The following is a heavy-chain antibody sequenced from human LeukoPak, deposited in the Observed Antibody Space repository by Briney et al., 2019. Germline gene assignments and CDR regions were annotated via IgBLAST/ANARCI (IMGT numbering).Heavy chain of an antibody. Sequence: SETLSLTCTVSGGSISSYYWNWIRQPAGKGLEWIGRIYTSGSTNYNPSLKSRVSMSVDTSKNQFSLKLSSVTAADTVVYYCARGKVVAGTPGQNSWDSWGQGTLVTVSS. V-gene: IGHV4-4*07. CDR2: IYTSGST. J-gene: IGHJ4*02. CDR1: GGSISSYY. D-gene: IGHD6-19*01. CDR3: ARGKVVAGTPGQNSWDS.